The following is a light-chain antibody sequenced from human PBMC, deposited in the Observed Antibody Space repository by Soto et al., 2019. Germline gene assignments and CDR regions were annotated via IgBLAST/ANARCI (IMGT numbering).Light chain of an antibody. V-gene: IGLV2-23*01. Sequence: QSALTQPASVSGSPGQSITISCTGTSSDVGSYNFVSWYQQHPGKVPKLMIYEGGKRPSGVSNRFSGSKSGNTASLTISGLQDEDEADYYCCSYAGSSTYVVFGGGTKLTVL. CDR1: SSDVGSYNF. CDR3: CSYAGSSTYVV. J-gene: IGLJ2*01. CDR2: EGG.